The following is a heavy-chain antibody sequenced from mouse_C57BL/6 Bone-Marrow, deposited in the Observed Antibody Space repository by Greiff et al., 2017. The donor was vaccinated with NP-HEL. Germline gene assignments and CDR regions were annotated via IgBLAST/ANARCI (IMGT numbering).Heavy chain of an antibody. CDR2: IYPGDGDT. Sequence: QVPLPQSGADLVKPGASVQISCKASGYAFSNYWMNWVQQRPGQGLEWIGQIYPGDGDTNYNGKFKDKATLTADKSSSTAYMQLSRLTSEDSAVYFCARGAYWGQGTLVTVSA. CDR1: GYAFSNYW. J-gene: IGHJ3*01. V-gene: IGHV1-80*01. CDR3: ARGAY.